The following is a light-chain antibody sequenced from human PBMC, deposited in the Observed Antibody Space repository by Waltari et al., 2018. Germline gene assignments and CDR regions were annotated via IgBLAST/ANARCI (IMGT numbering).Light chain of an antibody. CDR3: QSWDTNTQVV. CDR2: QDN. CDR1: KLGDKY. Sequence: SQKLTQPASLSVAPGQTATISCPADKLGDKYVSWYRLRPGQSPVLVIYQDNNRPSGIPERFSGSNSGDTATLTISGTQSLDEAAYYCQSWDTNTQVVFGGGTKLAVL. V-gene: IGLV3-1*01. J-gene: IGLJ3*02.